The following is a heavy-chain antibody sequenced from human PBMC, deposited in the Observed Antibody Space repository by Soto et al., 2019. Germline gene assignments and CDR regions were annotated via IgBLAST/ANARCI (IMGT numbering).Heavy chain of an antibody. CDR2: VYDSSTT. CDR3: AVNQWDWFDP. CDR1: GGSVSSNRHY. Sequence: PSETLSLTCSVSGGSVSSNRHYWTWIRQPPGEGLEWIGYVYDSSTTNYNPSLKSRVTISVDTSKNQFSLKLTSVTAADTAVYYCAVNQWDWFDPWGQGTLVTVSS. J-gene: IGHJ5*02. D-gene: IGHD1-26*01. V-gene: IGHV4-61*01.